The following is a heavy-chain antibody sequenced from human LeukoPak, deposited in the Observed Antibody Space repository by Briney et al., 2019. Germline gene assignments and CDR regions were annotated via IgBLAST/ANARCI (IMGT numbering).Heavy chain of an antibody. CDR2: INSDGSST. D-gene: IGHD3-16*02. Sequence: PVGSLRLSCAASGFTFSSYWMHWVRQAPGEGLGWVSRINSDGSSTSYADSVKGRFTISRDNAKNTLYLQMNSLRAEDTAVYYCARGEIMITFGGVIADYGMDVWGQGTTVTVSS. CDR1: GFTFSSYW. J-gene: IGHJ6*02. CDR3: ARGEIMITFGGVIADYGMDV. V-gene: IGHV3-74*01.